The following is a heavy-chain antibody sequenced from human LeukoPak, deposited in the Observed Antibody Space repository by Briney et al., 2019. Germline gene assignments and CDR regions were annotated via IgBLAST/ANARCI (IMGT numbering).Heavy chain of an antibody. V-gene: IGHV4-61*02. D-gene: IGHD2-8*01. CDR2: IYTSGST. CDR1: GGSISSGSYY. CDR3: VRVNGFHHFDY. Sequence: PSQTLSLTCTVSGGSISSGSYYWSWIRQPAGKGLEWIGRIYTSGSTNYNPSLESRLTTSMDTSKNQFSLNLKSVTAADTAIYYCVRVNGFHHFDYWGQGTPVTVSS. J-gene: IGHJ4*02.